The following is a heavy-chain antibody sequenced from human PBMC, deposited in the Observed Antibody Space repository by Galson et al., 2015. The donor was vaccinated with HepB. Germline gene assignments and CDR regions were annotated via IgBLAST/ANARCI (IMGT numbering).Heavy chain of an antibody. Sequence: SLRLSCAASGFTFSSYAMHWVRQAPGKGLEWVAVISYDGSNKYYADSVKGRFTISRDNSKNTLYLQVNSLRAEDTAVYYCASQHSNALDYWGQGTLVTVSS. CDR2: ISYDGSNK. J-gene: IGHJ4*02. CDR1: GFTFSSYA. D-gene: IGHD4-11*01. V-gene: IGHV3-30-3*01. CDR3: ASQHSNALDY.